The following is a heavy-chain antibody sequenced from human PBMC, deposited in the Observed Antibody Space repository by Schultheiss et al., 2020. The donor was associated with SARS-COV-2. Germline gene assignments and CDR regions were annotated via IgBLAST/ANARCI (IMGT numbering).Heavy chain of an antibody. CDR1: GGSFSGYY. Sequence: SQTLSLTCAVYGGSFSGYYWSWIRQPPGKGLEWIGEINHSGSTNYNPSLKSRVTISVDTSKNQFSLKLSSVTAADTAVYYCARGPYGDYRIGLYVRWGQGTLVTVSS. D-gene: IGHD4-17*01. V-gene: IGHV4-34*01. CDR2: INHSGST. J-gene: IGHJ4*02. CDR3: ARGPYGDYRIGLYVR.